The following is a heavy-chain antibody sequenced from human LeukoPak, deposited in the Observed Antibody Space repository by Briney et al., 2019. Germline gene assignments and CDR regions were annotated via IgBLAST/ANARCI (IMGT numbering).Heavy chain of an antibody. Sequence: RGGSLRLSCAASGFTSADYGISWVRQAPGKGLGWVSGINSNVGSTVYADSVKGRSTISRDNAKNSLCLQMNSLRAEDTALYYCARAEDTMIVVVIAPGIAFDIWGQGTMVTVSS. CDR2: INSNVGST. V-gene: IGHV3-20*04. D-gene: IGHD3-22*01. J-gene: IGHJ3*02. CDR1: GFTSADYG. CDR3: ARAEDTMIVVVIAPGIAFDI.